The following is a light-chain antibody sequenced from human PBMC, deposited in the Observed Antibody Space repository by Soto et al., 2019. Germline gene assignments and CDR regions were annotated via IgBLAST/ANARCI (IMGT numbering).Light chain of an antibody. Sequence: DVVMTQSPLSLPVTLGQPASISCRSSQGLVHSDGNTYLNWFPQRPGQSPRRLIDKVSNRNPGVPDRFSGSGSGTDFTLKISRVEAEDVGVYYCMHGTHWPLTFGQGTKVEIK. V-gene: IGKV2-30*02. CDR2: KVS. CDR3: MHGTHWPLT. J-gene: IGKJ1*01. CDR1: QGLVHSDGNTY.